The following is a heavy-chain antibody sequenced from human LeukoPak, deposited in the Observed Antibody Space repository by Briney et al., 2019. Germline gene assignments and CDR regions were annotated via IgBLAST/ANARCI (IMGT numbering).Heavy chain of an antibody. CDR3: AGVRFGDLNYFDY. Sequence: PGGSLRLSCAASGFTFSSYWMHWVRQAPGKGLVWVSRINSDGSSSTYADSVKGRFTISRDNAKNTLYLQMNSLRAEDTAVYYCAGVRFGDLNYFDYWGQGTLVTVSS. D-gene: IGHD3-10*01. V-gene: IGHV3-74*01. CDR1: GFTFSSYW. CDR2: INSDGSSS. J-gene: IGHJ4*02.